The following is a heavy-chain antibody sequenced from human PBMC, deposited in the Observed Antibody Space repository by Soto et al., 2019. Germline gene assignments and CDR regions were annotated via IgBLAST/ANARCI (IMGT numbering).Heavy chain of an antibody. V-gene: IGHV2-70*13. CDR1: GFSLTSPGMC. CDR3: ARSIRGPRRFNGMDV. Sequence: SGPTAGDPTETLTLTCTFSGFSLTSPGMCVSWIRQSPGEALEWLALIERDDDDKYYSTSLKTRLTISKDTRKNQVVLTMANMEPADTATYYCARSIRGPRRFNGMDVWGQGTTVTVSS. D-gene: IGHD1-20*01. J-gene: IGHJ6*02. CDR2: IERDDDDK.